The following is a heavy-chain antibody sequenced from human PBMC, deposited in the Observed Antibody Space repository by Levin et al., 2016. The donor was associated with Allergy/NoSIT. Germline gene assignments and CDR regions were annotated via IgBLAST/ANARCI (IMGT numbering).Heavy chain of an antibody. D-gene: IGHD1-26*01. Sequence: GSLRLSCSASGFTFSSYGMHWVRQAPGKGLEYVSAISSNGDSTYYADSVKGRFSISRDNSKNTLYLQMSSLRAEDTAVYYCVKGSSGSYFPAYNWFDPWGQGTLVTVSS. V-gene: IGHV3-64D*06. CDR1: GFTFSSYG. CDR3: VKGSSGSYFPAYNWFDP. CDR2: ISSNGDST. J-gene: IGHJ5*02.